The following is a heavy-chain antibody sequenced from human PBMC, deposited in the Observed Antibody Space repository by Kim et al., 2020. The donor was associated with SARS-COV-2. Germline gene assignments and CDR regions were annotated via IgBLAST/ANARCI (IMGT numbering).Heavy chain of an antibody. V-gene: IGHV3-23*01. D-gene: IGHD6-19*01. CDR2: ISGSGGST. J-gene: IGHJ6*01. Sequence: GGSLRLSCAASGFTFSSYAMSWVRQAPGKGLEWVSAISGSGGSTYYADSVKGRFTISRDNSKNTLYLQMNSLRAEDTAVYYCAKDPGSGWYWTPILPYYYGMDGWGQGTTDALSS. CDR1: GFTFSSYA. CDR3: AKDPGSGWYWTPILPYYYGMDG.